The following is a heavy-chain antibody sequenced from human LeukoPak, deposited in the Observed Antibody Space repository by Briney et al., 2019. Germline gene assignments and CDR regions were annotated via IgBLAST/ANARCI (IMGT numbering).Heavy chain of an antibody. CDR3: ARTTEGYCSSASCFGFSYSYYMDV. Sequence: SETLSLTCTVSGGSITSYYWSWIRQPAGKGLEWIGRMYTSGYTNYNPSLKSRVTMSVDTSKNQFSLKLSSVIAADTAVYYCARTTEGYCSSASCFGFSYSYYMDVWGKGTTVTISS. CDR1: GGSITSYY. D-gene: IGHD2-2*01. CDR2: MYTSGYT. J-gene: IGHJ6*03. V-gene: IGHV4-4*07.